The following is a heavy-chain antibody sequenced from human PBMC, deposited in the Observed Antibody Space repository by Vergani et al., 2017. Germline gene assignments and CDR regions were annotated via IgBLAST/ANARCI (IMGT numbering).Heavy chain of an antibody. CDR3: ARVEVVPHVSYYYSYGMDV. J-gene: IGHJ6*02. V-gene: IGHV1-18*01. CDR2: ISAYNGNT. D-gene: IGHD2-2*01. CDR1: GYTFTSYG. Sequence: QVQLVQSGAEVKKPGASVKVSCKASGYTFTSYGISWVRQAPGQGLEWMGWISAYNGNTNYAQKFQGRVTMTTDTSTSTAYMELRSLSSADTAVYYCARVEVVPHVSYYYSYGMDVWGQGTTVTVSS.